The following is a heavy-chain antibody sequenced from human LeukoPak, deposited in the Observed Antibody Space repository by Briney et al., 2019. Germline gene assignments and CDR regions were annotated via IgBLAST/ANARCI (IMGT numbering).Heavy chain of an antibody. Sequence: PGGSLRLSCAASGFTLSSNWMSWVRQAPGKGPEWVANIKQDGSEKYYVDSVKGRFTISRDNTKNSLHLQMNSLRAEDTAVYCCTRGSNWYIYWGQGTLVTVSS. CDR3: TRGSNWYIY. CDR1: GFTLSSNW. CDR2: IKQDGSEK. D-gene: IGHD6-13*01. V-gene: IGHV3-7*01. J-gene: IGHJ4*02.